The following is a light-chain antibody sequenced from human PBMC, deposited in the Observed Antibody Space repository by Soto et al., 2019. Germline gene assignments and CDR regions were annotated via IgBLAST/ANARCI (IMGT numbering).Light chain of an antibody. V-gene: IGLV1-44*01. Sequence: QPVLPQPPSASVTPGQRVTISCSGSNSNIGRNTVNWYQQLPGTAPKLLIYRNNQRPSGVPDRFSGSKSGTSASLAISGLQSDDESDYYCASWDDGLTGYVFGPGTRSPS. CDR1: NSNIGRNT. J-gene: IGLJ1*01. CDR3: ASWDDGLTGYV. CDR2: RNN.